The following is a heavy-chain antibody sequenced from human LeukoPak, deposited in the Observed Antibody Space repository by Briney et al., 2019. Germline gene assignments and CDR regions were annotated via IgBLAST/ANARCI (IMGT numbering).Heavy chain of an antibody. CDR3: ARNWLAPVAADWHDAFDI. CDR2: IKRDGSEA. CDR1: GLTFSNDW. Sequence: GGSLRLSCVASGLTFSNDWMTWVRQAPGKGLEWVANIKRDGSEAYYVHSVKGRFLISRDNAKSSLYLKMTSLRAEDPAVYYCARNWLAPVAADWHDAFDIWGHGTKVTVSS. J-gene: IGHJ3*02. V-gene: IGHV3-7*01. D-gene: IGHD6-19*01.